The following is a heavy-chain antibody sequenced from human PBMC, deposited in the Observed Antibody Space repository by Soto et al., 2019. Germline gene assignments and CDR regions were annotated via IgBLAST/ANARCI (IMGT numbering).Heavy chain of an antibody. J-gene: IGHJ4*02. CDR2: ISGSGGDT. Sequence: EVQLLESGGGLVQPGGSLRLSCVASGFTFGSHAMGWVRQAPGKGLDWVSAISGSGGDTFYADAVKGRFTISRDNSKNTRYVEMNMLSAEDTAVYYFARYLPGDDYCFDYWGQGTMVTVSS. CDR3: ARYLPGDDYCFDY. D-gene: IGHD1-20*01. V-gene: IGHV3-23*01. CDR1: GFTFGSHA.